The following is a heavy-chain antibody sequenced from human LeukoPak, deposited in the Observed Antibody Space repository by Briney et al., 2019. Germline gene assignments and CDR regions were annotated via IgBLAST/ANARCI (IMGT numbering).Heavy chain of an antibody. V-gene: IGHV1-69*02. D-gene: IGHD6-6*01. Sequence: GASVKVSCKASGGTFTSYTISWVRQAPGQGLEWMGRIIPILGIANYAQKFQARFTITADKSTSTAYMELCRLRSEETAVYYCARGPSSGAFDIWGQGTMVTVSS. J-gene: IGHJ3*02. CDR3: ARGPSSGAFDI. CDR1: GGTFTSYT. CDR2: IIPILGIA.